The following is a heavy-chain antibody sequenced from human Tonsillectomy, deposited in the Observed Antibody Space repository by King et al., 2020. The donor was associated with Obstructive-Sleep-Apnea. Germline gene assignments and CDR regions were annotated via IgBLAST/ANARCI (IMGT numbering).Heavy chain of an antibody. J-gene: IGHJ4*02. CDR2: ITGKAYGGTT. D-gene: IGHD6-19*01. Sequence: EVQLVESGGGLVQPGRSLRLSCTASGFTFGDHAMSWFRQAPGKGPEWVGFITGKAYGGTTEYAASVKGRFTISRDASKSIAYLQMNSLKTEDTAVYFWSSLGYTSGWTQLYCFDYWGQGTLVTVSS. CDR3: SSLGYTSGWTQLYCFDY. CDR1: GFTFGDHA. V-gene: IGHV3-49*03.